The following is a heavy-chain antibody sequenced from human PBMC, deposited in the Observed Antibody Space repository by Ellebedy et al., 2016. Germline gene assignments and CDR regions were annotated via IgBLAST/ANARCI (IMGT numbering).Heavy chain of an antibody. CDR1: GYTFTGYY. V-gene: IGHV1-2*02. Sequence: ASVKVSCXASGYTFTGYYMHWVRQAPGQGLEWMGWINPNSGGTNYAQKFQGRVTMTRDTSISTAYMELSRLRSEDTAVYYCARDLVGGVKDLSDYYYGMDVWGQGTMVTVSS. D-gene: IGHD3-16*01. CDR3: ARDLVGGVKDLSDYYYGMDV. J-gene: IGHJ6*02. CDR2: INPNSGGT.